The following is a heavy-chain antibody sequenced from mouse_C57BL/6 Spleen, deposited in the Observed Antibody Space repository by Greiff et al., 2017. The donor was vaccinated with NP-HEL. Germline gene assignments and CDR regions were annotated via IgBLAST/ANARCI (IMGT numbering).Heavy chain of an antibody. Sequence: QVQLQQPGAELVKPGASVKLSCKASGYTFTSYWMHWVKQRPGQGLEWIGMIHPNSGSTNYNEKFKSKATLTVDKSSSTAYMQLSSLTSEDSAVYYCARPYDYDGFWYFDVWGTGTTVTVSS. CDR2: IHPNSGST. D-gene: IGHD2-4*01. CDR3: ARPYDYDGFWYFDV. V-gene: IGHV1-64*01. J-gene: IGHJ1*03. CDR1: GYTFTSYW.